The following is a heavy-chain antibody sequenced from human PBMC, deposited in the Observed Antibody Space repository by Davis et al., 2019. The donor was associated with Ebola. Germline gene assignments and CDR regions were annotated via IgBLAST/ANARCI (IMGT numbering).Heavy chain of an antibody. CDR3: AKATGMGTTGSSDY. CDR2: IRSEATSQ. J-gene: IGHJ4*02. Sequence: GESLKISCEASGFTFSRYGMHWVRQAPGKGLEWVAFIRSEATSQDYGKSVQGRFSISRDNSKNTLYQQMNSLRADDTAVYYCAKATGMGTTGSSDYWGQGTPVTVSS. CDR1: GFTFSRYG. V-gene: IGHV3-30*02. D-gene: IGHD4-17*01.